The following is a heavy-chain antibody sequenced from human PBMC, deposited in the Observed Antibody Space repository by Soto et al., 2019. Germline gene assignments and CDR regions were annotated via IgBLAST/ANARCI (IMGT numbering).Heavy chain of an antibody. D-gene: IGHD2-15*01. Sequence: GASVKVSCKASGGTFSSYAISWVRQAPGQGLEWMGGIIPIFGTANYAQKFQGRVTITTDASTSTAYMELSSLRSDDTAVYYCAVVVAATPNYWGQGTLVTVSS. V-gene: IGHV1-69*05. CDR3: AVVVAATPNY. CDR1: GGTFSSYA. J-gene: IGHJ4*02. CDR2: IIPIFGTA.